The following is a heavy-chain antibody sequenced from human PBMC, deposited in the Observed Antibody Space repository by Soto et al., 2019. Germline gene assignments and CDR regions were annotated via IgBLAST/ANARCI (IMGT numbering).Heavy chain of an antibody. D-gene: IGHD2-15*01. CDR3: ARGISLIVEVHRDAPDKYYFDS. CDR1: GGSSSGYY. Sequence: PSETLSLTCAVYGGSSSGYYWSWIRQSPGKGLEWIGEINHSGSSISNPSLKSRVTISVDTSKNQFSLKLRSVTAADTAAYYCARGISLIVEVHRDAPDKYYFDSWSQGTLVTVSS. J-gene: IGHJ4*02. CDR2: INHSGSS. V-gene: IGHV4-34*01.